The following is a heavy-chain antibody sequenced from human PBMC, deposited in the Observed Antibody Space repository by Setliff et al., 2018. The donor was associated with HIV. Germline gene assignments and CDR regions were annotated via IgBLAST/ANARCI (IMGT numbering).Heavy chain of an antibody. V-gene: IGHV4-59*02. CDR2: IYYSGST. CDR3: ARGATVVTRYYYYYYGMDV. Sequence: KPSETLSLTCTVSGASVSDNFWNWIRQSPGKGLEWIGYIYYSGSTNYNPSLKSRVTISVDTSKNQFSLKLSSVTAADTAVYYCARGATVVTRYYYYYYGMDVWGQGTTVTVSS. CDR1: GASVSDNF. D-gene: IGHD2-21*02. J-gene: IGHJ6*02.